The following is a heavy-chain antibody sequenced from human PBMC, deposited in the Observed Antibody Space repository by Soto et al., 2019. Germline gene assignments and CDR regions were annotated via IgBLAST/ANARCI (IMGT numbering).Heavy chain of an antibody. CDR2: ITHSGGI. J-gene: IGHJ2*01. V-gene: IGHV4-34*01. Sequence: SETLSLTCAVYGGSFSGYYWSWVRQPPGKGLEWIGEITHSGGINYNPSLKSRVTMSLDTSKNQFSLRLNSVSDADTAVYYCARLFAGATGNWYFDLWGRGTLVTVSS. D-gene: IGHD1-1*01. CDR1: GGSFSGYY. CDR3: ARLFAGATGNWYFDL.